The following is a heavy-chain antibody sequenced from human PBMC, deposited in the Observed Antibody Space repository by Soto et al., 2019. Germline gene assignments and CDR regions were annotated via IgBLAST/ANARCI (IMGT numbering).Heavy chain of an antibody. CDR3: ARGVATVVTRYFDY. D-gene: IGHD4-17*01. CDR2: INHSGST. J-gene: IGHJ4*02. CDR1: GGSVTGYY. V-gene: IGHV4-34*01. Sequence: QVQLQQWGAGLLKPSETLSLTCAVYGGSVTGYYWSWIRQPPGKGLEWNGEINHSGSTNYNPSLMRRGAMSAVTIKTQISLKLSSVTAADTTVYYSARGVATVVTRYFDYWGQGTLVTVSS.